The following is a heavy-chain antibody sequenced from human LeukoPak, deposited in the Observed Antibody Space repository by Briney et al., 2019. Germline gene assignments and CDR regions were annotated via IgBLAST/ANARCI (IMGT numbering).Heavy chain of an antibody. Sequence: ETLSLTCTVSGASISSYYWSWIRQPAGKGLEWIGRIYSSRSIYNPSLKSRVTMSVDTSKNQFSLKLSSVTAADTAVYYCARAAGQDTTSGLDFDYWGQGILVTVSS. CDR2: IYSSRS. CDR3: ARAAGQDTTSGLDFDY. J-gene: IGHJ4*02. D-gene: IGHD1-26*01. CDR1: GASISSYY. V-gene: IGHV4-4*07.